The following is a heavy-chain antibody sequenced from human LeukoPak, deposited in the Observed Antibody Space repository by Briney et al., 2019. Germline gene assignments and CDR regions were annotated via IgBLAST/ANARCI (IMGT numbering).Heavy chain of an antibody. CDR1: GGSISSYY. D-gene: IGHD2-2*01. CDR2: IYTSGST. J-gene: IGHJ5*02. V-gene: IGHV4-4*07. Sequence: SETLSLTCTVSGGSISSYYWSWIRQPAGKGLEWIGRIYTSGSTNYNPSLKSRVTISVDKSKNQFSLKLSSVTAADTAVYYCASDKRIVVVPAARGGNWFDPWGQGTLVTVSS. CDR3: ASDKRIVVVPAARGGNWFDP.